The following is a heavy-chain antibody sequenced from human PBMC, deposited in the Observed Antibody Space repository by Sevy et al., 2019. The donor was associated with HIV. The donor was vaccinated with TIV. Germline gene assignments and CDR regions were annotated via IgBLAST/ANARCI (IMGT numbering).Heavy chain of an antibody. D-gene: IGHD4-17*01. CDR2: ISWDGGST. V-gene: IGHV3-43*01. J-gene: IGHJ3*02. CDR1: GFTFDDYT. Sequence: RGCLRLSCAASGFTFDDYTMHWVRQAPGKGLEWVSLISWDGGSTYYADSVKGRFTISRDNSKNSLYLQMNSLRTEDTALYDCAKAASTTEAFDIWGQGTMVSVSS. CDR3: AKAASTTEAFDI.